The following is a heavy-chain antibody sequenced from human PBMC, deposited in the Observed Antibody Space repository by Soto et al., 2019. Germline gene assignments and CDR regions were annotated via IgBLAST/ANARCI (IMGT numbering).Heavy chain of an antibody. J-gene: IGHJ6*02. V-gene: IGHV3-9*01. CDR2: ISWNSGGI. CDR3: AKDIGGAPYYGMDV. D-gene: IGHD3-16*01. CDR1: GFSFDDYA. Sequence: EVQLVESGGGLVQPGRSLRLSCAASGFSFDDYAMHWVRQTPEKGLEWVSGISWNSGGIGYADSVKGRFTISRDNAKKSLFLQMHSLTPEDTALYYCAKDIGGAPYYGMDVWGQGTTVTVSS.